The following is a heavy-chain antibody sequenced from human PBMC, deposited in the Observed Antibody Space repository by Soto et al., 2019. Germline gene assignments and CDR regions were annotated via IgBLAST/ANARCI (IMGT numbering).Heavy chain of an antibody. V-gene: IGHV4-4*02. CDR1: GGSLSSDKW. D-gene: IGHD3-3*01. J-gene: IGHJ5*02. CDR3: AAVPLTSGVVSGRFDP. CDR2: FSHRGST. Sequence: QVHLQESGPGLVKPSGTLALTCPVSGGSLSSDKWWTWVRQSPGKGLEWIGEFSHRGSTNYSPSFKSRLSLSVDTTKTQFSLRLRSVTAADTGVYYCAAVPLTSGVVSGRFDPWGQGIKVTVSS.